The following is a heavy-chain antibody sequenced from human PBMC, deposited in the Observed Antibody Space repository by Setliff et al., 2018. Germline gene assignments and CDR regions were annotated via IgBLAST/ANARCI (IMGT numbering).Heavy chain of an antibody. CDR2: IYHSGST. CDR1: GYSISSGYY. Sequence: SETLSLTCAVSGYSISSGYYWGWIRQPPGKGLEWIGSIYHSGSTYYNPSLKSRVTISVDTSKNQFSLKLSSLRSEDTAVYYCATGIVGALDYWGQGTLVTVSS. CDR3: ATGIVGALDY. D-gene: IGHD1-26*01. J-gene: IGHJ4*02. V-gene: IGHV4-38-2*01.